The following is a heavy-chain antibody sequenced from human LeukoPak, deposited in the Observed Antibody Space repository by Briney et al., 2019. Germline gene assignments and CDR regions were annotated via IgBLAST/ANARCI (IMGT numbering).Heavy chain of an antibody. CDR1: GFTFSSYA. D-gene: IGHD4-11*01. J-gene: IGHJ5*02. CDR2: ISGSGGST. CDR3: AKGRYSSSANWFDP. Sequence: GGSLRLSCAASGFTFSSYAMSWVRQAPGKGLEWVSAISGSGGSTYYADSVKGRFTISRDNSKNTLYLQMNSLRAEDTAVYYCAKGRYSSSANWFDPWGQEPWSPSPQ. V-gene: IGHV3-23*01.